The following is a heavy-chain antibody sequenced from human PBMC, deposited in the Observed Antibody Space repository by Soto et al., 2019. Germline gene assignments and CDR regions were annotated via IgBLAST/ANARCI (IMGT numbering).Heavy chain of an antibody. Sequence: SETLSLTCTVSGGSISSYYWSWIRLPPGKGQEWIGYIYYSGSTNYNPSLKSRVTISVDTSKNQFSLTLSSVTAADTAVYYCGTNVNIVAGGMACDIWGPGTMVTVSS. CDR3: GTNVNIVAGGMACDI. CDR1: GGSISSYY. D-gene: IGHD5-12*01. J-gene: IGHJ3*02. CDR2: IYYSGST. V-gene: IGHV4-59*08.